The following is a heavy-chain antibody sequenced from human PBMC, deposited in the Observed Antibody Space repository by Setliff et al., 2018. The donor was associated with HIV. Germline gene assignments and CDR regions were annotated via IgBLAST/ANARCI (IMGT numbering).Heavy chain of an antibody. V-gene: IGHV4-4*07. D-gene: IGHD3-10*01. CDR2: MYYTGTT. CDR3: ARSIYGSGTYPLDI. CDR1: GGSLTGYH. Sequence: SETLSLTCTVSGGSLTGYHWGWIRQFAGKELEWIGRMYYTGTTDYNPSLMSRVTLSIDRSKNQFALEVNSMTAADAAVYYCARSIYGSGTYPLDIWSQGTLVTVSS. J-gene: IGHJ4*02.